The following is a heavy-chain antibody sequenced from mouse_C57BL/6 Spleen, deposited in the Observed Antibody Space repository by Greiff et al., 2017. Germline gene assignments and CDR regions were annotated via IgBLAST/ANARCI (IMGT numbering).Heavy chain of an antibody. D-gene: IGHD1-1*02. J-gene: IGHJ3*01. V-gene: IGHV1-50*01. Sequence: QVQLKQPGAELVKPGASVKLSCKASGYTFTSYWMQWVKQRPGQGLEWIGEIDPSDSYTNYNQKFKGKATMTVDTSSSTAYMQLSSLTSEDSAVYYGAQLWAFAYWGQGTLVTVSA. CDR3: AQLWAFAY. CDR1: GYTFTSYW. CDR2: IDPSDSYT.